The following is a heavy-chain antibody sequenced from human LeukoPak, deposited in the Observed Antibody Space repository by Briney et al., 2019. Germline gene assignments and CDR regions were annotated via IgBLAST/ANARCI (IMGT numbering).Heavy chain of an antibody. J-gene: IGHJ4*02. CDR2: MNPNSGNT. CDR1: GYTFTSYD. Sequence: GASVKASCKASGYTFTSYDINWVRQATGQGLEWMGYMNPNSGNTGYAQKFQGRVTMTSDTSISTAFMELSSLTSEDTAIYYCATTLRNKPPWGQGTLVTVSS. V-gene: IGHV1-8*01. D-gene: IGHD5-12*01. CDR3: ATTLRNKPP.